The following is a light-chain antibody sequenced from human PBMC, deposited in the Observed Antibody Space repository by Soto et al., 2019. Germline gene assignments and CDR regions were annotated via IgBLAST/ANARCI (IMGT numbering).Light chain of an antibody. CDR3: SSYTSSNTYV. CDR2: DVS. V-gene: IGLV2-18*02. Sequence: QSALTQPPSVSGSPVHSVTISCTGTSSDVGSYNRVSWYQQPPGTAPKLMIYDVSNRPSGVPDRFSGSKSGNTASLTISGFQAEDEADYYCSSYTSSNTYVFGTGTKVTVL. CDR1: SSDVGSYNR. J-gene: IGLJ1*01.